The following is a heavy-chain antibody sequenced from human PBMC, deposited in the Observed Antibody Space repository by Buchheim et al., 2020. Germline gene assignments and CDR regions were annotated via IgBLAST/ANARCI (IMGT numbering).Heavy chain of an antibody. V-gene: IGHV4-59*01. Sequence: QVQLQESGPGLVKPSETLSLTCTVSGGSISSYYWSWIRQPPGKGLEWIGYIYYSGSTNYNPSLKSRVTISVDTSKNQFSLKLSSVTAADTAVYYCARGGLLKNWFDPWDQGTL. CDR2: IYYSGST. J-gene: IGHJ5*02. CDR1: GGSISSYY. D-gene: IGHD5-18*01. CDR3: ARGGLLKNWFDP.